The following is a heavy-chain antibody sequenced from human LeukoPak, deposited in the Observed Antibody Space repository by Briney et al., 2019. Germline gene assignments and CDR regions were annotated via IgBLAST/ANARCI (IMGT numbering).Heavy chain of an antibody. CDR3: ARDTHRNYYYMDV. Sequence: PGGSLRLSCAASGFTFSSYAVHWVRQAPGKGLERVAVISYDGSNKYYADSVKGRFSISRDNSKNTLYLQMNSLRAEDTAVYYCARDTHRNYYYMDVWGKGTTVTVSS. CDR2: ISYDGSNK. V-gene: IGHV3-30*04. CDR1: GFTFSSYA. J-gene: IGHJ6*03.